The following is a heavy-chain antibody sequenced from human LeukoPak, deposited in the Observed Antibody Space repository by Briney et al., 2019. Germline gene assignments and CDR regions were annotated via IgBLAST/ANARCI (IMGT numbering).Heavy chain of an antibody. D-gene: IGHD5-18*01. CDR1: GFTFDDYA. CDR2: ISWNSGSI. CDR3: ARGVDTAMVTFDY. J-gene: IGHJ4*02. V-gene: IGHV3-9*01. Sequence: PGRSLRLSCAASGFTFDDYAMHWVRQAPGKGLEWVSGISWNSGSIGYADSVKGRFTISRDNAKNSLYLQMNSLRAEDTAVYYCARGVDTAMVTFDYWGQGTLVTVSS.